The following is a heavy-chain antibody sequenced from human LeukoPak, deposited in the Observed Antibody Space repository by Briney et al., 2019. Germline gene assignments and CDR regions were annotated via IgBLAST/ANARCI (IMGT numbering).Heavy chain of an antibody. D-gene: IGHD6-6*01. CDR3: ARGAIAPRLLSY. V-gene: IGHV4-38-2*02. CDR1: GYPITSGYY. J-gene: IGHJ4*02. CDR2: IYHSGST. Sequence: PSETLSLTCSVSGYPITSGYYWGWIRQPPGQGLGWIGTIYHSGSTYYNPSLKSRVTISVDMSKNQLSLKMGSVTAADTAVYYCARGAIAPRLLSYWGQGTLVTVSS.